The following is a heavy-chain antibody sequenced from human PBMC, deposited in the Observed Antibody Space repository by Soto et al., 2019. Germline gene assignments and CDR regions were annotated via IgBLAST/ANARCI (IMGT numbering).Heavy chain of an antibody. V-gene: IGHV1-3*01. J-gene: IGHJ5*02. D-gene: IGHD1-26*01. CDR3: ARGLPILGATATFLNWFDP. CDR2: INAGNGNT. CDR1: GYTFTSYA. Sequence: ASVKVSCKASGYTFTSYAMHWVRQAPGQRLEWMGWINAGNGNTKYSQKFQGRVTITRDTSASTAYMELSSLRSEDTAVYYCARGLPILGATATFLNWFDPWGQGTLVTVS.